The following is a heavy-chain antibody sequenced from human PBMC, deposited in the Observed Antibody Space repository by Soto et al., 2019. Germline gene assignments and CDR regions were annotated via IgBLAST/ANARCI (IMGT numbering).Heavy chain of an antibody. CDR3: ARDHAYSHWYFDL. V-gene: IGHV3-53*01. D-gene: IGHD4-4*01. CDR2: IYSGGST. CDR1: GFTVSSNY. Sequence: EVQLVESGGGLIQPGGSLRLSCAASGFTVSSNYMSWVRQAPGKGLEWVSVIYSGGSTYYADSVKGRFTISRDNSKNTLYLQMNSLRAEDTAVYYGARDHAYSHWYFDLWGRGTLVTVSS. J-gene: IGHJ2*01.